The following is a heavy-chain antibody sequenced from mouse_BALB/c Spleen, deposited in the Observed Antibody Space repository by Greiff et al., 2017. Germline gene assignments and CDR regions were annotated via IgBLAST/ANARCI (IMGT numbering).Heavy chain of an antibody. Sequence: EVKVEESGGGLVKPGGSLKLSCAASGFTFSDYYMYWVRQTPDKRLEWVATISDGGSYTYYPDSVKGRFTISRDNAKNNLYLQMSSLKSEDTAMYYCARDLHRYDASYAMDYWGQGTSVTVSS. V-gene: IGHV5-4*02. CDR2: ISDGGSYT. D-gene: IGHD2-14*01. CDR3: ARDLHRYDASYAMDY. J-gene: IGHJ4*01. CDR1: GFTFSDYY.